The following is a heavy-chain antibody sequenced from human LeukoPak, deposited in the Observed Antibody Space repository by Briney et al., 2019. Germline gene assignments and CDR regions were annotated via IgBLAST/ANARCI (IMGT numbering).Heavy chain of an antibody. J-gene: IGHJ4*02. CDR3: TTGNWGPY. CDR1: GSTFSDAW. D-gene: IGHD7-27*01. V-gene: IGHV3-15*07. Sequence: GGSLRLSCAASGSTFSDAWMNWVRQAPGKGREWVGRIKRKTDAGTTDYAAPVKGRFTISRDDSKNTLYQQMNSLKTEDTAVYYCTTGNWGPYWGQGTLVTVSS. CDR2: IKRKTDAGTT.